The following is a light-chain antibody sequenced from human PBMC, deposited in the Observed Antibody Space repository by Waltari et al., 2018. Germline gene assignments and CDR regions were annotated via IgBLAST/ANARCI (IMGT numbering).Light chain of an antibody. CDR1: QSVLYSPNNKNY. V-gene: IGKV4-1*01. Sequence: AVSLGERATINCKSSQSVLYSPNNKNYLAWFQQKPGQPPKLLIYWASTRESGVPDRFSGSGSVTDFTLTISSLQAEDVAIYYCQQYATTPRTFGQGTKLEIK. CDR3: QQYATTPRT. CDR2: WAS. J-gene: IGKJ2*02.